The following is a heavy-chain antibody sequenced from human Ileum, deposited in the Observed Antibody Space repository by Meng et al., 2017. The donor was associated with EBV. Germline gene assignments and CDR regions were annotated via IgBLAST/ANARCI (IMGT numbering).Heavy chain of an antibody. J-gene: IGHJ4*01. CDR2: IYYSGSS. CDR1: GYPISCSNQC. D-gene: IGHD3-3*01. V-gene: IGHV4-39*01. CDR3: ARRYYGVPFDN. Sequence: QLGVQVTAPGCVVPGATLSFTCAFCGYPISCSNQCWGWSRQPPGKVLAWVGTIYYSGSSFYNPSLKSRVTISLDTSKNQFSLKVSSVTAADTAVYCCARRYYGVPFDNWGHGTLVTVSS.